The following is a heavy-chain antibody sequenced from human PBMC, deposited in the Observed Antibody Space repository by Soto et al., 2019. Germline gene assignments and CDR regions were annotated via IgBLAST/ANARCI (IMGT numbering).Heavy chain of an antibody. J-gene: IGHJ4*02. CDR2: IWYDGSNK. D-gene: IGHD6-19*01. V-gene: IGHV3-33*01. CDR3: ASPAVAGTSVGNDY. CDR1: GFTFSSYG. Sequence: QVQLVESGGGVVQPGRSLRLSCAASGFTFSSYGMHWVRQAPGKGLEWVAVIWYDGSNKYYADSVKGRFTISRDNSKNTLFLKMSGRRGEDTAVYYCASPAVAGTSVGNDYWGQGTLVTVSS.